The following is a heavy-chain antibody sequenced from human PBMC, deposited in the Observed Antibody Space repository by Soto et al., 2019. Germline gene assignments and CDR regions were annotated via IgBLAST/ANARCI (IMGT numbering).Heavy chain of an antibody. D-gene: IGHD3-22*01. CDR1: GFTFTNYA. V-gene: IGHV3-30-3*01. CDR2: ISYDGSNN. J-gene: IGHJ4*02. Sequence: QVQLVESGGGVVQPGKSLRLSCAASGFTFTNYAMHWVRQAPGKGLEWVAVISYDGSNNYYADSVKGRFTISRANSNSTLYLQMNSLRADDTAAYYCARSYYYDSSGHYSGPGYYFDYWGQGTLVTVSS. CDR3: ARSYYYDSSGHYSGPGYYFDY.